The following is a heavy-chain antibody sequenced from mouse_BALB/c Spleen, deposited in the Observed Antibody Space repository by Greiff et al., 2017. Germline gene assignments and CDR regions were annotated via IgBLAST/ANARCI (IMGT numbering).Heavy chain of an antibody. CDR2: INSNGGST. CDR1: GFTFSSYG. D-gene: IGHD2-3*01. J-gene: IGHJ4*01. Sequence: EVKLVESGGGLVQPGGSLKLSCAASGFTFSSYGMSWVRQTPDKRLELVATINSNGGSTYYPDSVKGRFTISRDNAKNTLYLQMSSLKSEDTAMYYCARDGDDGPYAMDYWGQGTSVTVSS. V-gene: IGHV5-6-3*01. CDR3: ARDGDDGPYAMDY.